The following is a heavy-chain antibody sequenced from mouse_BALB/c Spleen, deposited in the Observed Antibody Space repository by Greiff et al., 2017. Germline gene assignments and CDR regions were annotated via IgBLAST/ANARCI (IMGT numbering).Heavy chain of an antibody. D-gene: IGHD2-10*01. CDR2: IWGDGST. V-gene: IGHV2-6-7*01. J-gene: IGHJ4*01. CDR3: ARDEKNPYYGNYTSSMDY. Sequence: VQLVESGPGLVAPSQSLSITCTVSGFSLTGYGVNWVRQPPGKGLEWLGMIWGDGSTDYNSALKSRLSISKDNSKSQVFLKMNSLQTDDTARYYCARDEKNPYYGNYTSSMDYWGQGTSVTVSS. CDR1: GFSLTGYG.